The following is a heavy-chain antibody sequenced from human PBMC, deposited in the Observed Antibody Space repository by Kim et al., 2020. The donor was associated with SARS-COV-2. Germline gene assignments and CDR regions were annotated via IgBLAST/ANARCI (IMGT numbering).Heavy chain of an antibody. D-gene: IGHD3-22*01. CDR2: ISGSGGST. CDR1: GFTFSSYA. V-gene: IGHV3-23*01. CDR3: AKLLDYYDSSGLLGD. J-gene: IGHJ4*02. Sequence: GGSLRLSCAASGFTFSSYAMSWVRQAPGKGLEWVSAISGSGGSTYYADSVKGRFTISRDNSKNTLYLQMNSLRAEDTAVYYCAKLLDYYDSSGLLGDWGQGTLVTVSS.